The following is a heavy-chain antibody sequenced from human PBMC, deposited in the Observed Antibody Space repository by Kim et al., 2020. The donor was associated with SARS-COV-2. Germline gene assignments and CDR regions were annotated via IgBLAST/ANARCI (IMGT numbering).Heavy chain of an antibody. J-gene: IGHJ4*02. Sequence: QKVPGRFTITARESTSTANMELSSLRSEDTAVYYCARVVSAAAYYFDYWGQGTLVTVSS. V-gene: IGHV1-69*01. CDR3: ARVVSAAAYYFDY. D-gene: IGHD6-13*01.